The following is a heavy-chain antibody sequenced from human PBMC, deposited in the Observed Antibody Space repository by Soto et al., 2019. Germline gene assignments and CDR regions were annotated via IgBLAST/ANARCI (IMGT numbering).Heavy chain of an antibody. CDR1: GFTFSNAW. V-gene: IGHV3-15*07. CDR2: SKSKTDGGTT. CDR3: TTIGD. Sequence: EVQLVESGGGLVKPGGSLRLSCAASGFTFSNAWMNWVRQAPGKGLEWVGRSKSKTDGGTTDYAAPVKGRFTISRDDSKNTLYLQMNSLKTEDTAVYYCTTIGDWGQGTLVTVSS. J-gene: IGHJ4*02. D-gene: IGHD3-16*01.